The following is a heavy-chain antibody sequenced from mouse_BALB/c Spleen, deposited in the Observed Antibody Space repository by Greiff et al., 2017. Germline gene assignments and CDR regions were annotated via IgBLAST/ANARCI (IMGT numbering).Heavy chain of an antibody. Sequence: VQLQESGPGLVAPSQSLSITCTVSGFSLTSYGVHWVRQPPGKGLEWLGVIWAGGSTNYNSALMSRLSISKDNSKSQVFLKMNSLQTDDTAMYYCARDEGYDGYYYAMDYWGQGTSVTVSS. CDR3: ARDEGYDGYYYAMDY. CDR1: GFSLTSYG. J-gene: IGHJ4*01. V-gene: IGHV2-9*02. D-gene: IGHD2-14*01. CDR2: IWAGGST.